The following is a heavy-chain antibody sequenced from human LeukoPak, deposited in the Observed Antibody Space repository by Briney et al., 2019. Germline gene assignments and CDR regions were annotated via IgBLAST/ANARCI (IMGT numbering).Heavy chain of an antibody. CDR2: INHSGST. V-gene: IGHV4-34*01. J-gene: IGHJ4*02. CDR1: GGSFSGYY. Sequence: PSETLSLTCAVYGGSFSGYYWSWIRQPPGKGLEWIGEINHSGSTNYNPSLKSRVTISVDTSKNQFSLKLSSVTAADTAVYYCARGRAYCCGDCYRTTFDYWGQGTLVTVSS. CDR3: ARGRAYCCGDCYRTTFDY. D-gene: IGHD2-21*02.